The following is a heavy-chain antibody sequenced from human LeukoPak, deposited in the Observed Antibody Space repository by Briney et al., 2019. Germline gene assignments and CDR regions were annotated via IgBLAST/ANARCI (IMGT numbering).Heavy chain of an antibody. D-gene: IGHD3-22*01. CDR1: GFALSDYN. Sequence: PGGSLRLSCAASGFALSDYNMEWVRQAPGKGLEWVSSISKSSTYKYYADSVKGRFTLSRDNAKNSVYMQMNSLGAEDTAVYHCARVDYYDTSGYYKFDYWGQGTLVTVSS. CDR2: ISKSSTYK. V-gene: IGHV3-21*06. CDR3: ARVDYYDTSGYYKFDY. J-gene: IGHJ4*02.